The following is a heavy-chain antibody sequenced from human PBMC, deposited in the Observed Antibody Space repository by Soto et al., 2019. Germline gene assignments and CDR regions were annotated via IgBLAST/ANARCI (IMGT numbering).Heavy chain of an antibody. D-gene: IGHD2-2*01. CDR3: ASEPSRYCSSTSCYSNGMDV. V-gene: IGHV1-8*02. CDR1: GYTFTGYY. Sequence: ASVKVSCKTSGYTFTGYYMHWVRQAPGQGLEWMGWINPNSGNTGYAQKFQGRVTMTRNTSISTAYMELSSLRSEDTAVYYCASEPSRYCSSTSCYSNGMDVWGQGTTVTVYS. CDR2: INPNSGNT. J-gene: IGHJ6*02.